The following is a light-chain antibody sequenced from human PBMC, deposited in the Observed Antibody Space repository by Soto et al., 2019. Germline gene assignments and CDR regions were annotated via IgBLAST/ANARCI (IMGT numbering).Light chain of an antibody. CDR2: EGS. CDR3: CSYEGSSPV. J-gene: IGLJ3*02. CDR1: SSDVGSYNL. Sequence: QSALTQPASVSGSPGQSITISCTGTSSDVGSYNLVSWYQQHPGKAPKLMIYEGSKRPSGVSNRFSGSKSGNTASLTISGLQAEDEADYYCCSYEGSSPVFGGGTKLTVL. V-gene: IGLV2-23*01.